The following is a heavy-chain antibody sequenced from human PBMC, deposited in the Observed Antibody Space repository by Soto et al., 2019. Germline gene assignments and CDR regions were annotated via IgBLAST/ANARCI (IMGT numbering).Heavy chain of an antibody. CDR3: AKDRLGP. CDR2: ISYDGSNK. Sequence: GGSLRLSCAASGFTFSSYGMHWVRQAPGKGLEWVAVISYDGSNKYYADSVKGRFTISRDNSKNTLYLQMNSLRAEDTAVYYCAKDRLGPWGQRSLVTVSS. J-gene: IGHJ5*02. CDR1: GFTFSSYG. D-gene: IGHD7-27*01. V-gene: IGHV3-30*18.